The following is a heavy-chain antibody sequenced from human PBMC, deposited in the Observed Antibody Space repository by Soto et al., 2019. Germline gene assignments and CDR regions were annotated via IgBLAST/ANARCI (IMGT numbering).Heavy chain of an antibody. V-gene: IGHV1-18*04. J-gene: IGHJ5*02. CDR2: ISAYNGNT. D-gene: IGHD3-22*01. Sequence: VKGWCRASVYTFTGYGINWVRQAPGQGLEWMGWISAYNGNTNYAQKLQGRVTMTTDTSTSTAYMELRSLRSDDTAVYYCARDLKYYYDSSGYYPNWFDPWGQGTLVTISS. CDR1: VYTFTGYG. CDR3: ARDLKYYYDSSGYYPNWFDP.